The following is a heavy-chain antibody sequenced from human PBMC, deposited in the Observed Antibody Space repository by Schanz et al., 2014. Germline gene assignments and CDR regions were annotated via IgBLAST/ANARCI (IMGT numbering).Heavy chain of an antibody. CDR3: AKSQGSSFDS. Sequence: VQLVESGGGLVEPGGSLRLSCATSGFSLDIFAVSWVRQAPGKGLEWVSSFNDGGVNKYYADSVKGRFTISSDNSKSTLYRQMSSLRAEDTAVYYCAKSQGSSFDSWGQGTLVTVSS. J-gene: IGHJ4*02. CDR2: FNDGGVNK. V-gene: IGHV3-23*04. CDR1: GFSLDIFA. D-gene: IGHD6-13*01.